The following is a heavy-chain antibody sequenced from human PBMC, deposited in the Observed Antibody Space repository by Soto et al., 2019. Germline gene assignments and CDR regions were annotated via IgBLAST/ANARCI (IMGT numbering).Heavy chain of an antibody. CDR1: GFSLSDLGVS. CDR2: IFSTGDE. Sequence: QVTLRESGPVLVKATETLTLTCSVSGFSLSDLGVSVSWIRQPPGKALEWLSQIFSTGDESYSRSLSGRLTISMGTPRSHVVLTMTNLAPGDTGTYFCARSTLIRGELSNHYFGMDVWGQGTTVTVSS. CDR3: ARSTLIRGELSNHYFGMDV. V-gene: IGHV2-26*02. J-gene: IGHJ6*02. D-gene: IGHD3-10*01.